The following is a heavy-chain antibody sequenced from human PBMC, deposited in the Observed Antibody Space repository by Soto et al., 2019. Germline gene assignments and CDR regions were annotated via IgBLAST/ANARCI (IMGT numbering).Heavy chain of an antibody. CDR2: TYSGGST. J-gene: IGHJ6*02. V-gene: IGHV3-53*02. D-gene: IGHD1-26*01. CDR1: GFTVSTYN. CDR3: ARKLSGAVQGWAYCMDV. Sequence: EVHLVESGGGLMQPGGSLRLSCAASGFTVSTYNMIWVRQAPVKGLEWVSVTYSGGSTQYADSVKGRFTVSRDNSKNTLYLQMSSLRDEDTAVYYCARKLSGAVQGWAYCMDVWGRGTTVTVSS.